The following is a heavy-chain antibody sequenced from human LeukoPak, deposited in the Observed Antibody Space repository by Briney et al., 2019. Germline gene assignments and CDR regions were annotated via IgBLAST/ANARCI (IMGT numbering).Heavy chain of an antibody. D-gene: IGHD2-2*01. Sequence: SETLSLTCAVSGGSISSSDCWNWVRQPPGKGLEWIGSLYYTGSTYYNPSLKSRVTISVDTSKNQFSLKLSSVTAADTAVYYCARQGGCSSNSCYSNFDYWGQGTLVTVSS. CDR3: ARQGGCSSNSCYSNFDY. CDR1: GGSISSSDC. J-gene: IGHJ4*02. CDR2: LYYTGST. V-gene: IGHV4-39*01.